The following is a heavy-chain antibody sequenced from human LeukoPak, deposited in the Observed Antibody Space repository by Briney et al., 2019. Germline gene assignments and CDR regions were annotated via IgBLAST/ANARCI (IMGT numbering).Heavy chain of an antibody. CDR3: AKTRPYQLLNYFDY. D-gene: IGHD2-2*01. CDR2: ISYDGSNK. V-gene: IGHV3-30*18. J-gene: IGHJ4*02. Sequence: GGSLRLSCAASGFTFSSYGMHWVRQAPGKGLEWVAVISYDGSNKYYADSVKGRFTISRDNSKNTLYLQMNSLRAEDTAVYYCAKTRPYQLLNYFDYWGQGTLVTVSS. CDR1: GFTFSSYG.